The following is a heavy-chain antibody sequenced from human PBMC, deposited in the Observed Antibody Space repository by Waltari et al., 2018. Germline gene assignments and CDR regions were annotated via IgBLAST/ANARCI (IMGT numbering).Heavy chain of an antibody. V-gene: IGHV3-21*01. Sequence: EVQLVESGGGLVKPGGSRRLSCAASGFTFSSYSMHWVRQAPGKGLEWVSSISSSSSYIYYADSVKGRFTISRDNAKNSLYLQMNSLRAEDTAVYYCARDSSSSSGPDYWGQGTLVTVSS. CDR3: ARDSSSSSGPDY. J-gene: IGHJ4*02. D-gene: IGHD6-6*01. CDR2: ISSSSSYI. CDR1: GFTFSSYS.